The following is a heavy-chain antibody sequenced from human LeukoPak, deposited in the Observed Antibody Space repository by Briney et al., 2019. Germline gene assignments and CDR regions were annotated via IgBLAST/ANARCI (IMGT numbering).Heavy chain of an antibody. CDR1: GFTFSSYT. D-gene: IGHD5-18*01. CDR2: ITNNGGST. CDR3: ARARYSYGLGDAFDI. V-gene: IGHV3-64*01. Sequence: GGSLRLSCAASGFTFSSYTMHWVRQAPGKGLEYVSAITNNGGSTYYAHSVKGRFTISRDNSKNTLYLQMGSLRAEDMAVYYCARARYSYGLGDAFDIWGQGTMVTVSS. J-gene: IGHJ3*02.